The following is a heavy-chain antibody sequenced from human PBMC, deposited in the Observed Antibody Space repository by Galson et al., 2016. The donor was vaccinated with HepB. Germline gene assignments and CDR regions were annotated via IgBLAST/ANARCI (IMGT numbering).Heavy chain of an antibody. CDR2: ISSSSSYI. Sequence: SLRLSCAASGFTFSSYSMNWVRQAPGKGLEWVSSISSSSSYIYYADSVKGRFTISRDNAKNSLYLQMNSLRAEDTAVYYCASRNSYGWFYYYGMDVWAQGTTVTVSS. CDR1: GFTFSSYS. CDR3: ASRNSYGWFYYYGMDV. J-gene: IGHJ6*02. V-gene: IGHV3-21*01. D-gene: IGHD5-18*01.